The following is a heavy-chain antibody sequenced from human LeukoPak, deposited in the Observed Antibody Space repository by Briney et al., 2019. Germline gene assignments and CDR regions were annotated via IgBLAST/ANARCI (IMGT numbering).Heavy chain of an antibody. D-gene: IGHD2-21*02. J-gene: IGHJ5*02. CDR3: AKDGAYCGGDCYTWLDP. Sequence: GGSLRLSCAASGFTFSTFPMSWVRQAPGKGLEWVSSISVSGSTTYYADSVKGRFTISRDNSKNTLFLQMNSLRPEDTAVYYCAKDGAYCGGDCYTWLDPWGQGTLVTVSS. CDR1: GFTFSTFP. CDR2: ISVSGSTT. V-gene: IGHV3-23*01.